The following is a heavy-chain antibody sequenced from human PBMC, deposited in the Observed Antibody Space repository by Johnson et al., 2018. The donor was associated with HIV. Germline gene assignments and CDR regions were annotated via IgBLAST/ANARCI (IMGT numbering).Heavy chain of an antibody. V-gene: IGHV3-13*01. Sequence: VQLVESGGGLVQPGGSLRLSCAASGFTFSSYDIHWVRQATGKGLESVSPIGPAADTYYPGSVKGRFTVSRENARNTLYLQMNSLRTEDTALYFCARDRGGIAEQSGAFDIWGQGTMVTVSA. CDR1: GFTFSSYD. CDR3: ARDRGGIAEQSGAFDI. CDR2: IGPAADT. J-gene: IGHJ3*02. D-gene: IGHD6-13*01.